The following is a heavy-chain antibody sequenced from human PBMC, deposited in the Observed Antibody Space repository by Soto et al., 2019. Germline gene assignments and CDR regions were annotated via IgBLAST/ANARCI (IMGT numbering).Heavy chain of an antibody. CDR3: ARDGPDCSGGSCYSRNNWFDP. J-gene: IGHJ5*02. D-gene: IGHD2-15*01. CDR2: INPSGGST. Sequence: QVPLVQSGAEVKKPGASVKVSCKASGYTFTSYYMHWVRQAPGQGLEWMGIINPSGGSTSYAQKFQGRVTMTRDTSTSTVYMELSSLRSEDTAVYYCARDGPDCSGGSCYSRNNWFDPWGQGTLVTVSS. CDR1: GYTFTSYY. V-gene: IGHV1-46*01.